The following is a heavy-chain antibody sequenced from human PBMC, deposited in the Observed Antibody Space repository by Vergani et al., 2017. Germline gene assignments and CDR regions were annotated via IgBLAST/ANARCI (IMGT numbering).Heavy chain of an antibody. J-gene: IGHJ4*02. CDR3: ARDHYYDSSGYFFFDY. CDR1: GGSISSYY. V-gene: IGHV4-4*07. Sequence: QVQLQESGPGLVKPSETLSLTCTVSGGSISSYYWSWIRQPAGKGLEWIGRIYTSGSTNYNPSLKSRGTMSVDTSKNQFSLKLSSVTAADTAVYYCARDHYYDSSGYFFFDYWGQGTLVTVSS. CDR2: IYTSGST. D-gene: IGHD3-22*01.